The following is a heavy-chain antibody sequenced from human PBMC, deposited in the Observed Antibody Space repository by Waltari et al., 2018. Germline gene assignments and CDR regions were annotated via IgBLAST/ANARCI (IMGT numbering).Heavy chain of an antibody. D-gene: IGHD3-10*01. CDR1: GFTFTDYY. V-gene: IGHV3-11*01. J-gene: IGHJ4*02. CDR2: ISGPGTAK. CDR3: ARANYGPDY. Sequence: QVQLVETGGGLVRPGGSLRISCAASGFTFTDYYMSWLRQTPEKGLGGLSYISGPGTAKHYADSVKGRFTISRDNAKNSLFLQMNSLRADDTAVYYCARANYGPDYWGQGTLVTVSS.